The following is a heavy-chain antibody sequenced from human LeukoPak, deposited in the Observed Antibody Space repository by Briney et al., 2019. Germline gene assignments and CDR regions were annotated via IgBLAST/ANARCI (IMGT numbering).Heavy chain of an antibody. CDR1: GGSIGSYY. V-gene: IGHV4-59*08. Sequence: SETLSLTCTVSGGSIGSYYWSWIRQPPGKGLEYIGYIYYSGSTNYNPSLKSRVTISVDTSKNQFSLKLSSVTAADTAVYYCARIDRAVAGTIDYWGQGTLVTVSS. CDR3: ARIDRAVAGTIDY. CDR2: IYYSGST. D-gene: IGHD6-19*01. J-gene: IGHJ4*02.